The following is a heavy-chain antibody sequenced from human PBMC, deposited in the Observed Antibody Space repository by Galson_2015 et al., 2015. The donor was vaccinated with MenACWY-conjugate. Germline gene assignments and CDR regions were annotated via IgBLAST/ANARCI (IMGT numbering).Heavy chain of an antibody. Sequence: SLRLSCATSGLTFSNVWMSWVRQAPGKGLEWVARIKCRTGGVTTDYATPVKGRFTILRDDSAKTLYLQMNSLKIEDTAMYFCTRDRDVGGSRWWFDPWGQGTLVTVSS. J-gene: IGHJ5*02. D-gene: IGHD2-15*01. CDR2: IKCRTGGVTT. CDR1: GLTFSNVW. CDR3: TRDRDVGGSRWWFDP. V-gene: IGHV3-15*01.